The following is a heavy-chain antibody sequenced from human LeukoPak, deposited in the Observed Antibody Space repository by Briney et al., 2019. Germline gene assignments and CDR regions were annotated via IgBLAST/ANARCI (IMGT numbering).Heavy chain of an antibody. CDR1: GGSISSSSYY. CDR3: ARTHSYYMDV. V-gene: IGHV4-39*07. J-gene: IGHJ6*03. CDR2: IYYSGST. Sequence: SETLSLTCTVSGGSISSSSYYWGWIRQPPGKGLEWIGSIYYSGSTYYNPSLKSRVTISVDTSKNQFSLKLSSVTAADTAVYYCARTHSYYMDVWGKGTTVTVS.